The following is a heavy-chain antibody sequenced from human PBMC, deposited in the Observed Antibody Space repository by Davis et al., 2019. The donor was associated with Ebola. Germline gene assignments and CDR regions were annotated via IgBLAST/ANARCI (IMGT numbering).Heavy chain of an antibody. CDR2: INHSGNT. CDR3: ARGLPMGIL. CDR1: GFTFSDYY. D-gene: IGHD2-8*01. V-gene: IGHV4-34*01. J-gene: IGHJ4*02. Sequence: ESLKISCAASGFTFSDYYMSWIRQPPGKGLEWIGEINHSGNTNYNPSLKSRVSMSVDTSKNQFSLTVNTVTTADTAVYYCARGLPMGILWGQGSLVTVSS.